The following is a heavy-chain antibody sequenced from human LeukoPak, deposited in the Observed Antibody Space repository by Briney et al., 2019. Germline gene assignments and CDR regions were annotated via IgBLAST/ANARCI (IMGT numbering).Heavy chain of an antibody. J-gene: IGHJ3*02. CDR3: AISIGSESYGSGSYYNLDAFDI. V-gene: IGHV5-51*01. CDR1: GYSFTSYW. CDR2: IYPGDSDT. D-gene: IGHD3-10*01. Sequence: GESLKISCKGSGYSFTSYWIGWVRQMPGKGLEWMGIIYPGDSDTRYSPSFQGQVTISADKSISTAYLQWSSLKASDTAMYYCAISIGSESYGSGSYYNLDAFDIWGQGTMVTVSS.